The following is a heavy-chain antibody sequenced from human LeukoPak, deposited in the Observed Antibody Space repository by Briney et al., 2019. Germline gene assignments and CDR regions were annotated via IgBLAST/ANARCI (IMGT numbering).Heavy chain of an antibody. D-gene: IGHD2-21*01. J-gene: IGHJ4*02. CDR2: IYQSGST. V-gene: IGHV4-30-2*01. Sequence: SETLSLTCTVSGGSISSGGYYWSWIRQPPGKGLEWIGYIYQSGSTYYNPSLQSRVTISLDRSKNQFSLKLSSVTAADTAVYYCARDRAPDIPGYFDYWGQGTLVTVSS. CDR1: GGSISSGGYY. CDR3: ARDRAPDIPGYFDY.